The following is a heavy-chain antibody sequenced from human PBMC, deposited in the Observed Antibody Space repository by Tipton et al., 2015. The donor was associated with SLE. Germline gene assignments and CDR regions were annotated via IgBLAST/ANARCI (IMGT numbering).Heavy chain of an antibody. Sequence: LRLSCAVSGGSISSGGYSWSWIRQPPGKGLEWIGYIYHSGSTYYNPSLKSRVTISVNRSKNQFSLKLSSVTAADTAVYYCARDRGDAFDIWGQGTMVTVSS. D-gene: IGHD3-10*01. CDR3: ARDRGDAFDI. V-gene: IGHV4-30-2*01. CDR1: GGSISSGGYS. J-gene: IGHJ3*02. CDR2: IYHSGST.